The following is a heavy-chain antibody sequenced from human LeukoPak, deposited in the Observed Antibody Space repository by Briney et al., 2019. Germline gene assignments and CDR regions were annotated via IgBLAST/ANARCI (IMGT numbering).Heavy chain of an antibody. D-gene: IGHD3-22*01. CDR1: GSSISSYY. CDR3: ASAAYDSSGYYFEYFQH. Sequence: SETLSLTCTVSGSSISSYYWSWIRQPAGKGLEWIGRIYTSGRTNYNPSLKSRVTMSVDMSKNQFSLKLSSVTAADTAVYYCASAAYDSSGYYFEYFQHWGQGTLVTVSS. CDR2: IYTSGRT. V-gene: IGHV4-4*07. J-gene: IGHJ1*01.